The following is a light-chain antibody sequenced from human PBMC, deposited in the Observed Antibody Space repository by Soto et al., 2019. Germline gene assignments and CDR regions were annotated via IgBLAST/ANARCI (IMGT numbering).Light chain of an antibody. J-gene: IGLJ2*01. CDR2: QDT. Sequence: SYELTQPPSVSVSPGQTASLTCSGDKLGDKYACWYQQKPGQSPVLVIYQDTKRPSGIPERFSGSNSGNTATLTISGTQAMDEADYYCQAWDTTVVFGGGTQLTVL. CDR1: KLGDKY. V-gene: IGLV3-1*01. CDR3: QAWDTTVV.